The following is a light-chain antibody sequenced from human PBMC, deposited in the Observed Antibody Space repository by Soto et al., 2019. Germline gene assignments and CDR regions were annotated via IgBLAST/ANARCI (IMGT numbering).Light chain of an antibody. J-gene: IGLJ2*01. Sequence: QSVLTQPPSVSGAPGQRVTISCTGSSSNIGAGYDVHWYQQLPGTAPKLLIYGNSNRPSGVPDRFSGSKSGTSASLAITGLQAVDEADYYCQSYGGSLSVVVFGGGTKVTVL. CDR2: GNS. CDR1: SSNIGAGYD. V-gene: IGLV1-40*01. CDR3: QSYGGSLSVVV.